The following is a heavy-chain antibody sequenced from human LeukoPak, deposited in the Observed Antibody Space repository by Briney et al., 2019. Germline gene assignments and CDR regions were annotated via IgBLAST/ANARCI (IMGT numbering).Heavy chain of an antibody. Sequence: GGSLRLSCAASGFNFRMYCMSWVRQAPGKGLEWVANIMQDGNDKYYVASVKGRFTISRGNAKNSLYLQMNSLRAEDTAVYYCARDDHWGYAFDIWGQGTMVTVSS. V-gene: IGHV3-7*01. CDR2: IMQDGNDK. CDR3: ARDDHWGYAFDI. J-gene: IGHJ3*02. D-gene: IGHD3-16*01. CDR1: GFNFRMYC.